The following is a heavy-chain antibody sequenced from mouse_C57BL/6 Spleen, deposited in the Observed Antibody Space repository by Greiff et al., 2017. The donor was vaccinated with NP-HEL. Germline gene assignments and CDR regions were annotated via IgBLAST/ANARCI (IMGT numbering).Heavy chain of an antibody. V-gene: IGHV5-17*01. CDR3: ARLEDYGSSYAMDY. CDR2: ISSGSSTI. CDR1: GFTFSDYG. D-gene: IGHD1-1*01. Sequence: DVMLVESGGGLVKPGGSLKLSCAASGFTFSDYGMHWVRQAPEKGLEWVAYISSGSSTIYYADTVKGRFTISRDNAKNTLFLQMTSLRSEDTAMYYCARLEDYGSSYAMDYWGQGTSVTVSS. J-gene: IGHJ4*01.